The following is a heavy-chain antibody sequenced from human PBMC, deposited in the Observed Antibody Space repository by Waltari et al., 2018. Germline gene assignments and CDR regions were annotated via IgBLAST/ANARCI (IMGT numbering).Heavy chain of an antibody. D-gene: IGHD6-19*01. CDR3: TLSATSG. V-gene: IGHV3-73*02. Sequence: EVQLVESGGGLVQPGGSLKLSCAASGFTFSGSAMHWVRQASGKGLEGVGRIRRKANSYATAYAASVKGRFTISRDDSKNTAYLQMNSLKTEDTAVYDCTLSATSGWGQGTLVTVSS. CDR2: IRRKANSYAT. CDR1: GFTFSGSA. J-gene: IGHJ4*02.